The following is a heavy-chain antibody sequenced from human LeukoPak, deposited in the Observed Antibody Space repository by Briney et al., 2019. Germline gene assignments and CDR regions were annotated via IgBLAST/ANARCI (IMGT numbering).Heavy chain of an antibody. D-gene: IGHD6-6*01. CDR3: ARDRSSSSGWFDP. CDR2: IIPIFGTA. J-gene: IGHJ5*02. Sequence: GASVKVSCKASGYTFTGYYMHWVRQAPGQGLEWMGGIIPIFGTANYAQKFQGRVTITADESTSTAYMELSSLRSEDTAVYYCARDRSSSSGWFDPWGQGTLVTVSS. V-gene: IGHV1-69*13. CDR1: GYTFTGYY.